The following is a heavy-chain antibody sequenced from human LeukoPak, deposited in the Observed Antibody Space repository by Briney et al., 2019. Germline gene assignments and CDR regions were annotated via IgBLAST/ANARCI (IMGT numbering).Heavy chain of an antibody. CDR2: IYYSGYT. Sequence: SETLSLTCIVSGGSISPYYWTWIRQPPGKGLEWIGYIYYSGYTDYLPSLKGRVTITVDTSKTQLSLRLGSVTAADTAVYRCARGLPGYSGGDDAFDIWGQGTMVTVSS. D-gene: IGHD6-19*01. CDR1: GGSISPYY. V-gene: IGHV4-59*01. J-gene: IGHJ3*02. CDR3: ARGLPGYSGGDDAFDI.